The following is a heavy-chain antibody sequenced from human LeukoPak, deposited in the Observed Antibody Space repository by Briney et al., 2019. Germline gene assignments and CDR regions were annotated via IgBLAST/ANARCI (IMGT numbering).Heavy chain of an antibody. J-gene: IGHJ4*02. CDR1: GGAFSGYY. CDR2: INHSGST. Sequence: PSVTLSFTCSVYGGAFSGYYWSWIRQPPGNGLEWFGEINHSGSTNYHTSLKRRVTISADTSKNQSSLKLSSVTAADTAVYYFARVVPYSSGANRCYFDYWGQGTLVTVSS. V-gene: IGHV4-34*01. D-gene: IGHD6-19*01. CDR3: ARVVPYSSGANRCYFDY.